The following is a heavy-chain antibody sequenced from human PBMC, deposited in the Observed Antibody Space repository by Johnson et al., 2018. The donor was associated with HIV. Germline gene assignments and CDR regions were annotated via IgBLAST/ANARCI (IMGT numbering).Heavy chain of an antibody. CDR3: ARGGCRGMVKDAFDI. J-gene: IGHJ3*02. CDR2: ISFDGDYK. CDR1: GFPFSNSA. Sequence: QVQLVESGGGVVQPGTSLRLSCAASGFPFSNSAMHWVRQAPGRGLEWVAVISFDGDYKHYADSVKGRFIISRDNSKNTLYLQMNSLRAEDTALFYCARGGCRGMVKDAFDIWGQGTMVTVSS. V-gene: IGHV3-30-3*01. D-gene: IGHD4/OR15-4a*01.